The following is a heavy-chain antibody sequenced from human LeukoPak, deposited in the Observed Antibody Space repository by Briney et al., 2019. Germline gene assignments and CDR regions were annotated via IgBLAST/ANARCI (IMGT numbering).Heavy chain of an antibody. D-gene: IGHD3-10*01. J-gene: IGHJ4*02. CDR2: IGSSASDT. CDR3: AKYYSTSGSSGGRIFDY. CDR1: GFTFSSYP. V-gene: IGHV3-23*01. Sequence: SGGSLRLSCAASGFTFSSYPMTWVREAPGKGLVWGSNIGSSASDTHYADSVKGRFTISRDNSKNSLYLQMNSLSAEDTAVYYCAKYYSTSGSSGGRIFDYWGQGTLVTVSS.